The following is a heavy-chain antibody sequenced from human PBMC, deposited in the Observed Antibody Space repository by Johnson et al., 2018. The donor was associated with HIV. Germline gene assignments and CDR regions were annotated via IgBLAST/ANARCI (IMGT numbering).Heavy chain of an antibody. Sequence: EVQLVESGGGLVQPGGSLKLSCAASGFTFSDHWMYWVRQAPGKGLVWVSVIYSGGSTYYADSVKGRFTISRDNSKNTLYLQMNSLRAEDTAVYYCARDLVVGDHSTPLTHAFDVWCLGTMVTVSS. CDR3: ARDLVVGDHSTPLTHAFDV. J-gene: IGHJ3*01. CDR2: IYSGGST. CDR1: GFTFSDHW. V-gene: IGHV3-66*01. D-gene: IGHD1-26*01.